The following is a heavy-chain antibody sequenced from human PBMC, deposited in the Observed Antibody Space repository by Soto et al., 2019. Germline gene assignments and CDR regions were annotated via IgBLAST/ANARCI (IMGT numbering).Heavy chain of an antibody. CDR3: ARAKITPGYYYSGMDV. Sequence: PSETLSLTCTVSGGSISSGGCYWNWIRQHPGKALERIGYISYSGSTYYNPSLKSRITISVDTSKNQFSLKLSSVTAADTAVYYCARAKITPGYYYSGMDVWGQGTTVTVSS. CDR2: ISYSGST. J-gene: IGHJ6*02. CDR1: GGSISSGGCY. V-gene: IGHV4-31*03. D-gene: IGHD1-20*01.